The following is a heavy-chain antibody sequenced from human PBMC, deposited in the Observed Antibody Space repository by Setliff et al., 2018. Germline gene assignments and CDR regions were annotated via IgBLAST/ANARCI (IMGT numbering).Heavy chain of an antibody. CDR1: GSTFSSYA. J-gene: IGHJ4*02. D-gene: IGHD6-19*01. Sequence: GASVKVSCKASGSTFSSYAISWVRQAPGQGLEWMGGIIPILGIANYAQKFQGRVTITADKSTSTAYMELSSLRSEDTAVYYCAREGIAVAGFDYWGQGTLVTVSS. CDR2: IIPILGIA. CDR3: AREGIAVAGFDY. V-gene: IGHV1-69*10.